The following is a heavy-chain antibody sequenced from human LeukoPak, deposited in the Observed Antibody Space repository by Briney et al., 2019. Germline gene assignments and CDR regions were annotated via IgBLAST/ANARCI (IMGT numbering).Heavy chain of an antibody. D-gene: IGHD3-3*01. CDR3: ARVGYDFWSGYYNYYYYYMDV. CDR1: GGTFSSYA. V-gene: IGHV1-69*05. CDR2: IIPIFGTA. Sequence: ASVKVSCKASGGTFSSYAISWVRQAPGQGLEWMEGIIPIFGTANYAQKFQGRVTITTDESTSTAYMEPSSLRSEDTAVYYCARVGYDFWSGYYNYYYYYMDVWGKGTTVTVSS. J-gene: IGHJ6*03.